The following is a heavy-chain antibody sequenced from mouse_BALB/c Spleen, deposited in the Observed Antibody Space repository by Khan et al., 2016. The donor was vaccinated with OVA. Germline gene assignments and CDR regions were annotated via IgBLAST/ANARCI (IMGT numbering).Heavy chain of an antibody. D-gene: IGHD2-10*02. CDR3: AREYVKWFSY. Sequence: VQLQESGAELVRPGTSVKLSCKASGYAFTNYLIEWVKQRPGQGLEWIGVINPGTGGANYNAKFKDKATLTADISSSTAYMQLSSLTSDDSAVYFCAREYVKWFSYWGQGTLVTVSA. V-gene: IGHV1-54*01. CDR2: INPGTGGA. CDR1: GYAFTNYL. J-gene: IGHJ3*01.